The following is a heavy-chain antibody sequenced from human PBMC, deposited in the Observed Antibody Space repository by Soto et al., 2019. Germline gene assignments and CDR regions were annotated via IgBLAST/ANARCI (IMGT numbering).Heavy chain of an antibody. V-gene: IGHV3-66*01. D-gene: IGHD3-22*01. CDR3: ARDLDSGYFDSSGFLAY. Sequence: GGSLRLSCVASGFTVSSNYMSWVRQTPGTGLEWVSVIYTGGTTYYADSVKGRFTISRDGSKNTLFLQMNSLRAEDTAVYYCARDLDSGYFDSSGFLAYWGQGTLVTVSS. CDR1: GFTVSSNY. CDR2: IYTGGTT. J-gene: IGHJ4*02.